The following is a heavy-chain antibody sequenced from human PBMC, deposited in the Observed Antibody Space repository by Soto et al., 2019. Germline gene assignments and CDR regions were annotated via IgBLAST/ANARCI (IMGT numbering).Heavy chain of an antibody. CDR1: GGSFSSTFYY. CDR3: ARSLVRGMSFDS. V-gene: IGHV4-39*01. CDR2: IYFSGNT. J-gene: IGHJ4*02. D-gene: IGHD3-10*01. Sequence: SETLSLTYTVSGGSFSSTFYYWGWVRQPPGEGLEWTGNIYFSGNTYYNPSLKSRLTISLGASKTQFSLNLNSVAAADTAVYYCARSLVRGMSFDSWGQGTLVTVSS.